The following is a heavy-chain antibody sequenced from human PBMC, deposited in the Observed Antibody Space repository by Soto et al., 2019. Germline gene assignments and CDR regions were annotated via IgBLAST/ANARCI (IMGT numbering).Heavy chain of an antibody. Sequence: GASVKVSCKASVSTFTSYGISWVRQAPGQGLEWMGWISAYNGNTNYAQKLQGRVTMTTDTSTSTAYMELRSLRSDDTAVYYCASGAGIAVAGPRKYYYYYGMDVWGQGTTVTVSS. CDR2: ISAYNGNT. V-gene: IGHV1-18*04. CDR3: ASGAGIAVAGPRKYYYYYGMDV. J-gene: IGHJ6*02. D-gene: IGHD6-19*01. CDR1: VSTFTSYG.